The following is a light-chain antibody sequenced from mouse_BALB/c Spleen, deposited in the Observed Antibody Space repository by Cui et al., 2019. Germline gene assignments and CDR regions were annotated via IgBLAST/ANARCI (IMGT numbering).Light chain of an antibody. CDR3: HQWSSYPT. J-gene: IGKJ2*01. CDR2: STS. Sequence: QIVLTQSPAIMSASLGEEITLTCSASSSVSYMNWYQQKSGTSPKRLIYSTSNLASGVPSRFSGSGSGTFYSLTISSVEAEDAADYYCHQWSSYPTFGGGTKLEIK. V-gene: IGKV4-80*01. CDR1: SSVSY.